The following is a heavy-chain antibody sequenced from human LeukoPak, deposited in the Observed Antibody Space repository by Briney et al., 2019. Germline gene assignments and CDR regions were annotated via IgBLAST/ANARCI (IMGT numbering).Heavy chain of an antibody. CDR1: GYTFTGYY. CDR3: ARGGVLGYCSSTSCYAGGNYYYYGMDV. CDR2: NNPNSGGT. J-gene: IGHJ6*02. V-gene: IGHV1-2*02. D-gene: IGHD2-2*01. Sequence: ASVKVSCKASGYTFTGYYMHWVRQAPGQGLEWMGWNNPNSGGTNYAQKFQGRVTMTRDTSISTAYMELSRLRSDDTAVYYCARGGVLGYCSSTSCYAGGNYYYYGMDVWGQGTTVTVSS.